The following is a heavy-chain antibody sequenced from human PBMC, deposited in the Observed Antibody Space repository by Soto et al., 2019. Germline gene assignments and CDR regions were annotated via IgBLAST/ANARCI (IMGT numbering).Heavy chain of an antibody. J-gene: IGHJ4*02. D-gene: IGHD1-20*01. Sequence: PGGSLRLSCAASGFTFSSYAMSWVRQAPGKGLEWVSAISGSGGSTYYADSVKGRFTISRDNSKNTLYLQMNSLRSEDTAVYYCATDHGITVTPLFDYWGQGTLVTVSS. CDR3: ATDHGITVTPLFDY. CDR2: ISGSGGST. V-gene: IGHV3-23*01. CDR1: GFTFSSYA.